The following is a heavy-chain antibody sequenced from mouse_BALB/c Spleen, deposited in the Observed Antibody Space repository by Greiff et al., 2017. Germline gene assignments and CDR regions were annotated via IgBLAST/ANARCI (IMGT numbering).Heavy chain of an antibody. V-gene: IGHV5-17*02. CDR3: ARDPYGNFYAMDY. D-gene: IGHD2-1*01. CDR1: GFTFSSFG. J-gene: IGHJ4*01. CDR2: ISSGSSTI. Sequence: EVNVVESGGGLVQPGGSRKLSCAASGFTFSSFGMHWVRQAPEKGLEWVAYISSGSSTIYYADTVKGRFTISRDNPKNTLFLQMTSLRSEDTAMYYCARDPYGNFYAMDYWGQGTSVTVSS.